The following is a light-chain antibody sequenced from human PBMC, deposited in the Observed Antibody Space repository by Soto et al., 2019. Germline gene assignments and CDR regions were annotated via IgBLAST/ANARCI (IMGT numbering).Light chain of an antibody. CDR1: QSVSSF. CDR2: GAS. J-gene: IGKJ1*01. CDR3: QQRSNWPRT. V-gene: IGKV3-11*01. Sequence: DIVLRQSPATRSLSAGERATLTCRASQSVSSFLAWYQQKPGQAPRLLIYGASIRATGIPARFSGSGSGTDFTLTISSLEPEDFAVYYCQQRSNWPRTFGQGTKVDNK.